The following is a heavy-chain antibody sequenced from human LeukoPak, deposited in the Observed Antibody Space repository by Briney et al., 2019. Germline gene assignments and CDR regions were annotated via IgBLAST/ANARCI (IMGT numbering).Heavy chain of an antibody. CDR3: ARDIWFYDSGGLD. CDR2: ISSSSSYI. V-gene: IGHV3-21*01. J-gene: IGHJ4*02. Sequence: GGSLRLSCVGSGFTFSNYPMSWVRQAPGKGLEWVSTISSSSSYIYYADSVRGRFTISRDNATNSLFLQINSLRADDTAVYFCARDIWFYDSGGLDWGQGTLVTVSS. CDR1: GFTFSNYP. D-gene: IGHD3-22*01.